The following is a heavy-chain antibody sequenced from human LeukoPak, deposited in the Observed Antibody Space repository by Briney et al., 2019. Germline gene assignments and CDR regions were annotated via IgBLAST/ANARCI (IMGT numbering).Heavy chain of an antibody. Sequence: SETLSLTCIVSGDSLSNYYWRWIRQSAGKGLEWIGRINTSGNTNYNPSLKSRVTMSLDTSKNQLSLNLSSVTVADTAVYYCARDRLGFRVDVWGKGTTVTVSS. CDR2: INTSGNT. D-gene: IGHD5-12*01. V-gene: IGHV4-4*07. CDR3: ARDRLGFRVDV. J-gene: IGHJ6*04. CDR1: GDSLSNYY.